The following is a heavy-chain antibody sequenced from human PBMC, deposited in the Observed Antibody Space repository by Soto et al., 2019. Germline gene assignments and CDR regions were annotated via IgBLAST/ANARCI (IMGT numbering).Heavy chain of an antibody. D-gene: IGHD2-2*01. CDR1: GGSISSYY. Sequence: SETLSLTCTVSGGSISSYYWSWIRQPPGKGLEWIGYIYYSGSTNYNPSLKSRVTISVDTSKNQFSLKLSSVTAADTAVYYCARDRKGLTVPADPDFDPWGQGTLVTVSS. J-gene: IGHJ5*02. CDR2: IYYSGST. V-gene: IGHV4-59*01. CDR3: ARDRKGLTVPADPDFDP.